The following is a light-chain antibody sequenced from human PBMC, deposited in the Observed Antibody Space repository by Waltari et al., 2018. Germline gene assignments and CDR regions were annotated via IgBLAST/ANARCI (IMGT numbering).Light chain of an antibody. CDR1: QGISSH. Sequence: IQLTQSPSSLSASAGDRVTITCRASQGISSHLAWYQQQPGKAPKLLTYRASTLQSGVPAGVRGGGCWTDSALIGSSVQPDDFATYYGRQLSGYPLIFGGGAKGEI. CDR3: RQLSGYPLI. CDR2: RAS. J-gene: IGKJ4*01. V-gene: IGKV1-9*01.